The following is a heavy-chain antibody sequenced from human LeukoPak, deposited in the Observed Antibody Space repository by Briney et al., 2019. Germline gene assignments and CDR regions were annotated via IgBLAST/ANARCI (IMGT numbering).Heavy chain of an antibody. CDR1: GGTFSSYA. J-gene: IGHJ5*02. Sequence: SVKVSCKASGGTFSSYAISWVRQAPGQGLEWMGGIIPIFGTANYAQKFQGRVTITTDESTSTAYMELSSLRSEDTAVYYCARDWAIFGVVKTWFDPWGQGTLVTVSS. CDR3: ARDWAIFGVVKTWFDP. D-gene: IGHD3-3*01. CDR2: IIPIFGTA. V-gene: IGHV1-69*05.